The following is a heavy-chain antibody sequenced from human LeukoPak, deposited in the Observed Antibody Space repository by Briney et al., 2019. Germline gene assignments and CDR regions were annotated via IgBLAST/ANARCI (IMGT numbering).Heavy chain of an antibody. V-gene: IGHV1-18*01. Sequence: GASVKASCKASGYAFTSYGISWVRQAPGQGLEWMGWISAYNGNTNYAQKLQGRVTMTTDTSTSTAYMELRSLRSDDTAVYYCARPRYGDYVVDYWGQGTLVTVSS. CDR3: ARPRYGDYVVDY. J-gene: IGHJ4*02. D-gene: IGHD4-17*01. CDR1: GYAFTSYG. CDR2: ISAYNGNT.